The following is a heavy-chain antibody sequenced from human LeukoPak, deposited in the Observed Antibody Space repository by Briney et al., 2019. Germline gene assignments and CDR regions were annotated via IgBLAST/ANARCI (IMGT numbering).Heavy chain of an antibody. Sequence: GESLKISCKGSGYSFTSYWIGWVRQMPGKGLEWMGIIYPGDSDTRYSPSFQGQVTISADKSISTAYLQWSSLKASDTAMYYCPRRQYYYGSGVSYYFDYWGQGTLVTVSS. CDR1: GYSFTSYW. J-gene: IGHJ4*02. D-gene: IGHD3-10*01. V-gene: IGHV5-51*01. CDR2: IYPGDSDT. CDR3: PRRQYYYGSGVSYYFDY.